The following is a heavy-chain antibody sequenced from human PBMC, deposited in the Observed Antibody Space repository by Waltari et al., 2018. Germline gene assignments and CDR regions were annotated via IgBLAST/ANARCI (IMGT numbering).Heavy chain of an antibody. J-gene: IGHJ5*02. CDR1: RGTFRSSA. D-gene: IGHD3-22*01. Sequence: QFPLVQSGAEVKNPGSSVKVSCKASRGTFRSSATSWVLQAPGQGLEWMGGIIRIFGTANDAQKFQGRVTITTDESTSTAYMELSSLRSEDTAVYYFARGIDSSGNNWFDPWGQGTLVTVSS. V-gene: IGHV1-69*05. CDR2: IIRIFGTA. CDR3: ARGIDSSGNNWFDP.